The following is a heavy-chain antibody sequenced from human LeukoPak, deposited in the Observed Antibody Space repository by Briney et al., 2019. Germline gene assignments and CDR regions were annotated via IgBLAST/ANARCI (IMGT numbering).Heavy chain of an antibody. D-gene: IGHD3-22*01. CDR2: INHSGST. CDR3: ASLRGTSFYYDSGGYLGY. V-gene: IGHV4-34*01. J-gene: IGHJ4*02. Sequence: PSETLSLTCGVYGVSFSGYYWSWIRQPPGNGLEWIGEINHSGSTNYNPSLKSRATISVDTSKSQFSLKLSSVTAADTAVYYCASLRGTSFYYDSGGYLGYWGQGTLVTVPS. CDR1: GVSFSGYY.